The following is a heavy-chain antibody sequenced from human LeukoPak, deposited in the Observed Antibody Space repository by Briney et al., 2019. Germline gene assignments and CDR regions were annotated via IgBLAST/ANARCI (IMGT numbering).Heavy chain of an antibody. V-gene: IGHV3-13*01. J-gene: IGHJ3*02. CDR1: GFTFNDYW. Sequence: GGTVRLSGAASGFTFNDYWMLWVRQATGKGLEGVSAIGTGGDRYDDASVKGRFTISRENARSSLYLRMNSLRVGDTAVYYCARGGNYFGSGTYPFPIDIWGQGTMVTVSS. CDR3: ARGGNYFGSGTYPFPIDI. CDR2: IGTGGDR. D-gene: IGHD3-10*01.